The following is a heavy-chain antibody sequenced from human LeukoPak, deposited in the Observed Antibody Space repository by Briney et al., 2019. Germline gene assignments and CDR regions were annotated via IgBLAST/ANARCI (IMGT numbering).Heavy chain of an antibody. CDR2: IHYSGST. CDR3: ARPRTTVTPGAYYFDY. J-gene: IGHJ4*02. D-gene: IGHD4-17*01. Sequence: SETLSLTCSVSGGSISRNTHYCGWIRQPPGKGLEWIGSIHYSGSTYHNPSLKSRVTISLDTSKNQFSLKLSSVTAADTAVYYCARPRTTVTPGAYYFDYWGQGTLVTVSS. CDR1: GGSISRNTHY. V-gene: IGHV4-39*01.